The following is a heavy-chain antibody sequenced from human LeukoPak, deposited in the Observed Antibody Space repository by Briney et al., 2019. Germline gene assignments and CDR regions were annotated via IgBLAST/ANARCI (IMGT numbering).Heavy chain of an antibody. J-gene: IGHJ6*02. Sequence: GGSLRLSCAASGLAFGNYWMNWARQAPGKGLEWVASINHNGNVNYYVDSVKGRFTISRDNAKNSLYLQMSNLRAEDTAVYFCARGGGLDVWGRGATVTVPS. D-gene: IGHD3-16*01. CDR3: ARGGGLDV. CDR2: INHNGNVN. V-gene: IGHV3-7*03. CDR1: GLAFGNYW.